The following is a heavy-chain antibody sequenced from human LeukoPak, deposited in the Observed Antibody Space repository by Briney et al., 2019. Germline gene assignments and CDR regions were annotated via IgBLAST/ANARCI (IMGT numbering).Heavy chain of an antibody. Sequence: PSETLSLTRTVSSGSIRSGDYYWSWIRQPPGKGLEWIGYISYTGTTYYNPSLKSRVTISEDTSKNLFSLKLNSVTAADTAVYYCARLESAPFDYWGQGTLVTVSS. CDR1: SGSIRSGDYY. V-gene: IGHV4-30-4*08. J-gene: IGHJ4*02. CDR3: ARLESAPFDY. CDR2: ISYTGTT. D-gene: IGHD3-3*01.